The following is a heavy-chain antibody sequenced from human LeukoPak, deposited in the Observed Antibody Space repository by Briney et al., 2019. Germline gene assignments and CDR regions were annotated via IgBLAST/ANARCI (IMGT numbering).Heavy chain of an antibody. V-gene: IGHV1-18*01. D-gene: IGHD6-19*01. CDR1: GYTFTSYG. CDR2: ISAYNGNT. J-gene: IGHJ3*02. Sequence: ASVKVSCKASGYTFTSYGISWVRQAPGRELEWMGWISAYNGNTNYAQKLQGRATMTTDTSTSTAYMELRSLRSDDTAVYYCARLGYSSGWYMADAFDIWGQGTMVTVSS. CDR3: ARLGYSSGWYMADAFDI.